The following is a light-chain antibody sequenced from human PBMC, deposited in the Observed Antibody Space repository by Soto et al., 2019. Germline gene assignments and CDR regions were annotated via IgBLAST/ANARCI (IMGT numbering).Light chain of an antibody. CDR2: KAS. CDR3: QQYYSYPWT. J-gene: IGKJ1*01. Sequence: DIRMTQSPSTLSASVGDRVTITCRASQSVSSWLAWYQQKPGKAPKLLIYKASSLESGVPSRFSGSGSGTEFTLTISRLQPDDLATYYCQQYYSYPWTFGQGTKVEIK. V-gene: IGKV1-5*03. CDR1: QSVSSW.